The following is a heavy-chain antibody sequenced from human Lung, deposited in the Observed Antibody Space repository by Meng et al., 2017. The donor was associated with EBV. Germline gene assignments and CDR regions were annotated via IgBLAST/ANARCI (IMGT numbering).Heavy chain of an antibody. V-gene: IGHV4-38-2*02. CDR2: IFYTGNA. D-gene: IGHD4-17*01. CDR3: ARHAEYGDYKSYFDP. CDR1: GASISSGYF. J-gene: IGHJ5*02. Sequence: QASGPGRMNPSAPLDPAGMVPGASISSGYFWGWIPQPPGKGLGGIGTIFYTGNAYYSPTLKSRITLSADTSKNHFSLNLRSVTAADTAVYFCARHAEYGDYKSYFDPWGQGTLVTVSS.